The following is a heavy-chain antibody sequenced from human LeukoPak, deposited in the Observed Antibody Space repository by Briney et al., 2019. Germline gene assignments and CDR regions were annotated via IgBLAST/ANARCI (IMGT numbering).Heavy chain of an antibody. D-gene: IGHD5-18*01. CDR2: ISGSGAST. CDR1: GFTLSTNA. CDR3: ARGGTRGYSPVDY. Sequence: GGSLRLSCLTPGFTLSTNAMSWVRQAPGKGLEWISGISGSGASTHYADSVKGRFTISRDNAKNSLYLQMNSLRAEDTAVYYCARGGTRGYSPVDYWGQGILVTVSS. V-gene: IGHV3-23*01. J-gene: IGHJ4*02.